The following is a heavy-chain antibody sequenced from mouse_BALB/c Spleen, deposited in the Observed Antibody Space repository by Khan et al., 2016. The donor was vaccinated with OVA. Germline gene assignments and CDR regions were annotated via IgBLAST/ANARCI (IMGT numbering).Heavy chain of an antibody. Sequence: EVELVESGPGLVKPSQSLSLTCTVTGYSIPSGYAWNWIRQFPGNKLEWMGYISYSGVTSYTPSLQSRISITRDTSKNQFFLQLNSVTTEDTATYYCARGNYYGYYCDYGGQGTTLTVSS. J-gene: IGHJ2*01. V-gene: IGHV3-2*02. D-gene: IGHD1-1*01. CDR2: ISYSGVT. CDR3: ARGNYYGYYCDY. CDR1: GYSIPSGYA.